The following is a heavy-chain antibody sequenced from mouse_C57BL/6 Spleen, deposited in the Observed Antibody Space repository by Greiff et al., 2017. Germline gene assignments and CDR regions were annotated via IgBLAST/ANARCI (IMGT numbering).Heavy chain of an antibody. Sequence: EVKLVESGPGLVKPSQSLSLTCSVTGYSITSGYYWNWIRQFPGNKLEWMGYISYDGSNNYNPSLKNRISITRDTSKNQFFLKLNSVTTEDTATYYCARVYDYDGYYFDYWGQGTTLTVSS. V-gene: IGHV3-6*01. CDR2: ISYDGSN. D-gene: IGHD2-4*01. CDR3: ARVYDYDGYYFDY. J-gene: IGHJ2*01. CDR1: GYSITSGYY.